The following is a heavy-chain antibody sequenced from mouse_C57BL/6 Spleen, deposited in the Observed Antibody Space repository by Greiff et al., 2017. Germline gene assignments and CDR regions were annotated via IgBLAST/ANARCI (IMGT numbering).Heavy chain of an antibody. D-gene: IGHD2-1*01. CDR1: GYTFTSYW. V-gene: IGHV1-52*01. J-gene: IGHJ1*03. CDR2: IDPSDSDT. Sequence: QVQLQQPGAELVRPGSSVKLSCKASGYTFTSYWMHWVKQRPIQGLEWIGNIDPSDSDTHYNQKFKDKATLTVDKSSSTAYMQLSSLTSEDSAVYYCARRGGNYSGYFDVWGTGTTVTVSS. CDR3: ARRGGNYSGYFDV.